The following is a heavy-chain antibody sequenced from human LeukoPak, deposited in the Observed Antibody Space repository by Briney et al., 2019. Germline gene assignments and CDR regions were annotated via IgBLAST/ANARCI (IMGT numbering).Heavy chain of an antibody. CDR1: GFTFSSYE. CDR2: ISSSGSTI. Sequence: GGFLRLSCAASGFTFSSYEMNWVRQAPGKGLEWVSYISSSGSTIYYTDSVKGRFTISRDNAKNSLYLQMNSLRAEDTAVYYCAGGLAAAHYYYYMDVWGKGTTVTVSS. J-gene: IGHJ6*03. D-gene: IGHD6-13*01. V-gene: IGHV3-48*03. CDR3: AGGLAAAHYYYYMDV.